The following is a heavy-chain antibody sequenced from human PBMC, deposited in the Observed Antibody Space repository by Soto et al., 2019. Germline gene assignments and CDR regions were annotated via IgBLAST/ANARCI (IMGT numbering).Heavy chain of an antibody. CDR2: ISSGSSTT. D-gene: IGHD3-22*01. Sequence: PGGSLRLSCAASGFTVSSNYMSWVRQAPGKGLEWVSYISSGSSTTFYSDSVKGRFTISRDNAKNSLYLQMNSLRAEDTAVYYCARDRYYDSSGPTDYWGQGTLVTVSS. J-gene: IGHJ4*02. CDR1: GFTVSSNY. CDR3: ARDRYYDSSGPTDY. V-gene: IGHV3-48*01.